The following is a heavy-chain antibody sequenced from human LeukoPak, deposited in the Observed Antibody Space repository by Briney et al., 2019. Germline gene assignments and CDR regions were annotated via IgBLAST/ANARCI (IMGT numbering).Heavy chain of an antibody. Sequence: PGRSLRLSCAASEFTFSNYAVHWVRQAPGKGLQWVAVISYDGNTIYYADSVKGRFTISRDTSKNTLYLQVNSLRTEDTAVYYCARSGGLQKFDYWGQGTLVTVSS. J-gene: IGHJ4*02. V-gene: IGHV3-30-3*01. D-gene: IGHD4-11*01. CDR3: ARSGGLQKFDY. CDR1: EFTFSNYA. CDR2: ISYDGNTI.